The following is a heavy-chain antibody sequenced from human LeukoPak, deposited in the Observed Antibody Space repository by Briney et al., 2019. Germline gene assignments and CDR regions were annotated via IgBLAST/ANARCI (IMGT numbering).Heavy chain of an antibody. J-gene: IGHJ4*02. CDR3: ARDVPPDY. Sequence: GGSLRLSCAASGFTFSSYAMHWVRQAPGKGLEWVAVISYDGSNKYYADSVKGRFTISRDNSKNTLYLQMNSLRAEDTAVYYCARDVPPDYWGQGTLVTVSS. CDR1: GFTFSSYA. V-gene: IGHV3-30-3*01. CDR2: ISYDGSNK.